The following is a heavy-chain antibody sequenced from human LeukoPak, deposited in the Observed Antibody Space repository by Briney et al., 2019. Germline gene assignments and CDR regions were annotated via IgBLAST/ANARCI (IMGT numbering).Heavy chain of an antibody. Sequence: GGSLRLSCAASGFTFSSYSMNWVRQAPGKGLEWVASIHQDGSEKYYVDSVKGRFTISRDNARNSLYLQINSLRAEDTAVYYCARGSRFLRNSAWYGYYFDNWGQGTLVTVSS. CDR2: IHQDGSEK. CDR1: GFTFSSYS. J-gene: IGHJ4*02. V-gene: IGHV3-7*01. D-gene: IGHD6-19*01. CDR3: ARGSRFLRNSAWYGYYFDN.